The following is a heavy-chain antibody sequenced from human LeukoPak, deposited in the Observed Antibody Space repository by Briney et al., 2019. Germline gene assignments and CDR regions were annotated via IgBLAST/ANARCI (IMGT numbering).Heavy chain of an antibody. V-gene: IGHV3-48*04. CDR2: ISSSSSTI. Sequence: GSLRLSCAASGFTFSSYSMNWVRQAPGKGLEWVSYISSSSSTIYYADSVKGRFTISRDNAKNSLYLQMNSLRAEDTAVYYCARVVGLRTGTWPYYYYYYMDVWGKGTTVTVSS. CDR3: ARVVGLRTGTWPYYYYYYMDV. D-gene: IGHD1-7*01. J-gene: IGHJ6*03. CDR1: GFTFSSYS.